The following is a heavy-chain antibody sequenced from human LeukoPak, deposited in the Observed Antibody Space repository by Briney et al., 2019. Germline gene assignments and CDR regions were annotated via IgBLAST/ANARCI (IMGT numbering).Heavy chain of an antibody. V-gene: IGHV1-8*01. J-gene: IGHJ5*02. CDR2: MNPNSGNT. D-gene: IGHD3-9*01. Sequence: ASVKVSCKASGYTFTSYDINWVRQATGQGLEWMGWMNPNSGNTGYAQKFQGRVTMTRNTSISTAYMELSSLRSEDTAVYYCARSGSDDILTGYYLNWFDPWGQGTLVTVSS. CDR1: GYTFTSYD. CDR3: ARSGSDDILTGYYLNWFDP.